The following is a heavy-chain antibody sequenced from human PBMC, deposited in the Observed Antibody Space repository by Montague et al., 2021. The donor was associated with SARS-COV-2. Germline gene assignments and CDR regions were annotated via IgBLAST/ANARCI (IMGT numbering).Heavy chain of an antibody. J-gene: IGHJ4*02. CDR2: IYNSATT. Sequence: SETLSLTCTVSDDSIGPYYWSWIRQPPGKGLEWIGYIYNSATTKYNSSLKRRVTISVDTSKNQFSLKMTSVTAADTAVYYCARGRQHINMVVVVVTGGEYYFDFWGQGTLVAVSS. V-gene: IGHV4-59*12. CDR3: ARGRQHINMVVVVVTGGEYYFDF. D-gene: IGHD3-22*01. CDR1: DDSIGPYY.